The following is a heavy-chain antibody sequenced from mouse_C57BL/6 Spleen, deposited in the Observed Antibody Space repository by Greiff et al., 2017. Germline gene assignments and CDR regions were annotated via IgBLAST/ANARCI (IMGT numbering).Heavy chain of an antibody. J-gene: IGHJ2*01. CDR3: ARSLITTVVAPCDY. CDR2: VYPGDGDT. D-gene: IGHD1-1*01. Sequence: VQLQQSGPELVKPGASVKISCKASGYAFSSSWMNWVKQRPGKGLEWIGRVYPGDGDTNYNGKFKGKATLTADKSSSAAYMQLSSLTSEDSAVYFCARSLITTVVAPCDYWGQGTTLTVSS. V-gene: IGHV1-82*01. CDR1: GYAFSSSW.